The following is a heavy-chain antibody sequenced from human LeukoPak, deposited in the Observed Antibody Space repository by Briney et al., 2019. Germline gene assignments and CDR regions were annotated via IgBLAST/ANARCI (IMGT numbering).Heavy chain of an antibody. D-gene: IGHD3-10*01. CDR1: GFTVSSNY. V-gene: IGHV3-53*01. CDR3: ARCKTWFGNLA. Sequence: PGASLRLSCAASGFTVSSNYMIWVRQAPGKGLEWVSVIYNGDSTYYADSVKGRFTISRDNSKNTLCLQMNSLRAEDTAVYYCARCKTWFGNLAWGQGTLVTVSS. J-gene: IGHJ5*02. CDR2: IYNGDST.